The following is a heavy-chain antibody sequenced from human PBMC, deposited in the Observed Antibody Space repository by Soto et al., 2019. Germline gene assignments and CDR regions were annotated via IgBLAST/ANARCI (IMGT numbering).Heavy chain of an antibody. CDR1: GYTFTNYG. D-gene: IGHD6-6*01. Sequence: QVQLLQSGAEVKKPGASVKVSCKASGYTFTNYGITWVRQAPGQGLEWMGWISAYNGNTHYTQRLQGRVTMTTETSTSTAYMELRGLSSDDTAVYYSARLRQLVGYFYSYVDVWGEGTTVTVSS. CDR3: ARLRQLVGYFYSYVDV. CDR2: ISAYNGNT. V-gene: IGHV1-18*01. J-gene: IGHJ6*03.